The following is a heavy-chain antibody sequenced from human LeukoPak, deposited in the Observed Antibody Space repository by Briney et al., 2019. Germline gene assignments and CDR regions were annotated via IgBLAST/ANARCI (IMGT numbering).Heavy chain of an antibody. CDR3: VRASDTLTDYFDN. V-gene: IGHV3-7*01. J-gene: IGHJ4*02. Sequence: GGSLRLSCVASGFTVSNNALTWFRQAPGKGLEWVANIKEGGSEKYYVDSVKGRFTISRDNAKNSLNLQMNSLRAEDTAVYYCVRASDTLTDYFDNWGQGTLVSVSS. CDR1: GFTVSNNA. CDR2: IKEGGSEK.